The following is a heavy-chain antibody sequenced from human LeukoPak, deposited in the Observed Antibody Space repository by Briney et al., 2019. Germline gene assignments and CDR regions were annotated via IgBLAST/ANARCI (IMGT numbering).Heavy chain of an antibody. CDR2: IRSKAYGGTT. CDR1: GFTFGDYA. Sequence: GGSLRLSCTASGFTFGDYAVSWVRQAPGKGLEWVGFIRSKAYGGTTEYAASVKGRFTISRDDSKSIAYLQLNSLKTEDTAVYCCARFVPYFDYWGQGTLVTVPS. CDR3: ARFVPYFDY. J-gene: IGHJ4*02. V-gene: IGHV3-49*04. D-gene: IGHD3-10*01.